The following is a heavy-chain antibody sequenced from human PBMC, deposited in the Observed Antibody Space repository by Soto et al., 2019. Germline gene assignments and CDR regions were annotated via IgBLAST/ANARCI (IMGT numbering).Heavy chain of an antibody. CDR1: GGSISSGGYY. CDR2: IYYSGST. CDR3: ARADVLLWFGELYRNWFDP. V-gene: IGHV4-31*03. J-gene: IGHJ5*02. Sequence: SETLSLTCTVSGGSISSGGYYWSWIRQHPGKGLEWIGYIYYSGSTYYNPSLKNRVTISVDTSKNQFSLKLSSVTAADTAVYYCARADVLLWFGELYRNWFDPWGQGTLVTVSS. D-gene: IGHD3-10*01.